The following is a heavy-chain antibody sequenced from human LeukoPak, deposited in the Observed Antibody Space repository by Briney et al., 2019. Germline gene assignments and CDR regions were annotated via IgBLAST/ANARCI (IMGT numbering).Heavy chain of an antibody. CDR3: ARVYCSSTSCYKDYYYGMDV. CDR2: INQSGST. Sequence: SETLSLTCAVYGGSFSGYYWSWIRQPPGKGLEWIGEINQSGSTNYNPSLKSRVTVSVDTSKKQFSLRLSSVTAADTAVYYCARVYCSSTSCYKDYYYGMDVWGQGTTVTVSS. CDR1: GGSFSGYY. J-gene: IGHJ6*02. V-gene: IGHV4-34*01. D-gene: IGHD2-2*02.